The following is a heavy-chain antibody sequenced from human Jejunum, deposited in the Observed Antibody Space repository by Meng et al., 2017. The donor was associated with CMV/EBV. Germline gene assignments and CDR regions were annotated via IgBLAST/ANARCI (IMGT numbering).Heavy chain of an antibody. CDR1: GSTFSNSA. CDR2: IIPVFDRT. V-gene: IGHV1-69*04. J-gene: IGHJ4*02. Sequence: CKDSGSTFSNSATSWVRQAPGQGLEWMGNIIPVFDRTNYAQKFQGRVTITADRSTNTAYMELSSLRSDDTAIYYCAGGLGGTIDYWGQGTLVTVSS. CDR3: AGGLGGTIDY. D-gene: IGHD1-26*01.